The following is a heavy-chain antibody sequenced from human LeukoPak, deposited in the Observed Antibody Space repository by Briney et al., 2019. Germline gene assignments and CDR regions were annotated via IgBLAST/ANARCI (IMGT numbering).Heavy chain of an antibody. CDR3: ARGRPGIQLWLPEFDY. CDR1: GGSISSIGYS. Sequence: SQTLSLTCAVSGGSISSIGYSWSWLRQPPVKGLEWSGYIYHSGSTYYNPSLKSRVTISVDRSKNQFSLKLSSVTAADTAVYYCARGRPGIQLWLPEFDYWGQGTLVTVSS. CDR2: IYHSGST. J-gene: IGHJ4*02. D-gene: IGHD5-18*01. V-gene: IGHV4-30-2*01.